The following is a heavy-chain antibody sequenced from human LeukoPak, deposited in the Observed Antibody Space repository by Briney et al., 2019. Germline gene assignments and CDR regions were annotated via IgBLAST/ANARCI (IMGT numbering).Heavy chain of an antibody. CDR2: INQDESEK. CDR1: GFTFSSYW. J-gene: IGHJ4*02. Sequence: PGGSLRLSRAASGFTFSSYWMTWVRQAPGKGLEWVANINQDESEKYYVDSVEGRFSISRDNAKNSLYLQMNSLRAEDTAVYYCAVLRGNNYWGQGTLVTVSS. V-gene: IGHV3-7*01. D-gene: IGHD3-10*01. CDR3: AVLRGNNY.